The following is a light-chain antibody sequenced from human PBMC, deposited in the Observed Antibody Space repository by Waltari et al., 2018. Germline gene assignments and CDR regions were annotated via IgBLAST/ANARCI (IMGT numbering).Light chain of an antibody. Sequence: DIVMTQSPDSLAVSLGERATINCKSSQSVLYTSNNKNYLAWYQQKPGQPPKLLIYWASTRKSGVPDRFSVSGSGTDFTLTISSLQAEDVAVYYCQQYYTIPPRTFGQGTKVEIK. J-gene: IGKJ1*01. CDR1: QSVLYTSNNKNY. CDR3: QQYYTIPPRT. CDR2: WAS. V-gene: IGKV4-1*01.